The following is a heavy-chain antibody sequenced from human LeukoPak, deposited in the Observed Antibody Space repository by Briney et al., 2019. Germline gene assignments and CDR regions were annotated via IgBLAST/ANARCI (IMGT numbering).Heavy chain of an antibody. D-gene: IGHD3-10*01. Sequence: SSETLSLTCAVYGGSFSGYYWGWIRQPPGKGLEWIGSIYYSGSTYYNPSLKSRVTISVDTSKNQFSLKLSSVTAADTAVYYCAGSGSSTGGFDPWGQGTLVTVSS. V-gene: IGHV4-39*01. CDR1: GGSFSGYY. J-gene: IGHJ5*02. CDR3: AGSGSSTGGFDP. CDR2: IYYSGST.